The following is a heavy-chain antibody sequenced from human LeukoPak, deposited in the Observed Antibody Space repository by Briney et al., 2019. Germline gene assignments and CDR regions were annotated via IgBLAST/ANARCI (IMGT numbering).Heavy chain of an antibody. CDR1: GGTFSSYA. CDR3: ARAARAVAGTLDY. Sequence: SVKVSCKASGGTFSSYAISLVRQAPGRGLEWMGRIIPIFGTANYAQKFQGRVTITTDESTSTAYMELSSLRSEDTAVYYCARAARAVAGTLDYWGQGTLVTVSS. CDR2: IIPIFGTA. D-gene: IGHD6-19*01. V-gene: IGHV1-69*05. J-gene: IGHJ4*02.